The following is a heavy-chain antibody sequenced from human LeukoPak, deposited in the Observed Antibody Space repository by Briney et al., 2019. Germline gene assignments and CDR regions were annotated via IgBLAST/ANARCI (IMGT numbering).Heavy chain of an antibody. D-gene: IGHD6-19*01. CDR3: ARNNRRVPAVAGTGVDY. CDR2: INHSGST. CDR1: GGSFSGYY. J-gene: IGHJ4*02. Sequence: SETLSLTCAVYGGSFSGYYWSWIRRPPGKGLEWIGEINHSGSTNYNPSLKSRVTISVDTSKNQFSLKLSSVTAADTAVYYCARNNRRVPAVAGTGVDYWGQGTLVTVSS. V-gene: IGHV4-34*01.